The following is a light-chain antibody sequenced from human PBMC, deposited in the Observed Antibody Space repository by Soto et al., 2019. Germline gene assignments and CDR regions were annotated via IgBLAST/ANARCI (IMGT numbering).Light chain of an antibody. J-gene: IGKJ5*01. Sequence: IVSTQSPGTLSLSPGERATLSCRASQSVSSSYIAWYQQRPGQTPSLLIYGASTRATGIPDRFSGSGSGTHFTLTISRLEPGDFAVYYCQHFGGTTFTLAQGTLLEI. CDR1: QSVSSSY. CDR2: GAS. V-gene: IGKV3-20*01. CDR3: QHFGGTTFT.